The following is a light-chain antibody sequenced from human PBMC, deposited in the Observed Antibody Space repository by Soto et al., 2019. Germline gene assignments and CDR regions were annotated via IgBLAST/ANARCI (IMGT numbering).Light chain of an antibody. CDR2: DVS. CDR3: CSYAGTYTV. Sequence: QSALTQPRSVSGSPGQSVTISCTGASSDVGGYNYVSWYQHHPGKAPKLMIYDVSKRPSGVPDRFSGSKSGNPASLTISGLQAEDEADYYCCSYAGTYTVFGGGTKLTVL. CDR1: SSDVGGYNY. V-gene: IGLV2-11*01. J-gene: IGLJ2*01.